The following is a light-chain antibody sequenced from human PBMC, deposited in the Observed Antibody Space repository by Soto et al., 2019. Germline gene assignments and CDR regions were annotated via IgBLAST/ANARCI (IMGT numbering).Light chain of an antibody. Sequence: QSVLTQPASVSGSPGQSITISCTGTSSDVGSYNLVSWYQQHPGKAPKLMIYEVSKRPSGVSNRFSGSKSGNTASLTISGLQAEDEADHYCCSYGGSPRVVFGGGTKLTVL. CDR2: EVS. V-gene: IGLV2-23*02. CDR3: CSYGGSPRVV. J-gene: IGLJ2*01. CDR1: SSDVGSYNL.